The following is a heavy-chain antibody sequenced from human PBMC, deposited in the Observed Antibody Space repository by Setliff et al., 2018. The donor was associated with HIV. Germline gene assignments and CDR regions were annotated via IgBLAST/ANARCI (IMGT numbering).Heavy chain of an antibody. V-gene: IGHV4-34*01. J-gene: IGHJ1*01. CDR1: GGSFSGYY. Sequence: PSETLSLTCAVYGGSFSGYYWTWIRQSPGKGLEWIGEITDRGGSKHNPSLESRVTISVDTSKNQFSLNLTSVTVADTGIYYRASPYSGSYSGFQYWGQGTLVTVSS. D-gene: IGHD1-26*01. CDR2: ITDRGGS. CDR3: ASPYSGSYSGFQY.